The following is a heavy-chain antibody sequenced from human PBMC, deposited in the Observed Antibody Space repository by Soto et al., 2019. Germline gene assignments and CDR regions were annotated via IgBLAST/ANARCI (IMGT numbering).Heavy chain of an antibody. V-gene: IGHV4-30-4*01. CDR3: ARGPHDYSNFDNWFDP. J-gene: IGHJ5*02. Sequence: SETLSLTCTVSGGSISSGDYYWSWIRQPPGKGLEWIGHIYYSGSTSYNPSLKSRVTISVDTSKNQFSLKVYSVTAADTAVYYCARGPHDYSNFDNWFDPWGQGTLVTVSS. CDR2: IYYSGST. CDR1: GGSISSGDYY. D-gene: IGHD4-4*01.